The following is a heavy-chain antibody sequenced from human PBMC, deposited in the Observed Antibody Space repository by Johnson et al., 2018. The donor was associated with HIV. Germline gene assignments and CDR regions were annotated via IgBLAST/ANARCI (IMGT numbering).Heavy chain of an antibody. V-gene: IGHV3-15*01. J-gene: IGHJ3*02. D-gene: IGHD4-17*01. Sequence: VQLVESGGGLMQPGGSLRLSCVASGFTVSSNYMSWVRQAPGKGLEWVGRIKSKTDGGTTDYAAPVKGRFTISRDDSKNTLYLKMNSLKTEDTAVYYCTTDLRVTTSLRAFDIWGQGTMVTVSS. CDR2: IKSKTDGGTT. CDR1: GFTVSSNY. CDR3: TTDLRVTTSLRAFDI.